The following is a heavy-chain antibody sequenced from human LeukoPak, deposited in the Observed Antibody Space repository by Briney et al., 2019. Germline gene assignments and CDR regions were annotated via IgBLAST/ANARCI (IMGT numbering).Heavy chain of an antibody. CDR2: ISHSESA. CDR3: AREGGTTSNPSHDTFAI. Sequence: SETLSLTCTVSGGSISSGANYWSCIRQPPGRGLEWIGYISHSESAYYSPSLESRITITVDRSKNQFSLKLKSVTAADTAIYYCAREGGTTSNPSHDTFAIWGQGTMVAVSS. J-gene: IGHJ3*02. V-gene: IGHV4-30-2*01. CDR1: GGSISSGANY. D-gene: IGHD4-11*01.